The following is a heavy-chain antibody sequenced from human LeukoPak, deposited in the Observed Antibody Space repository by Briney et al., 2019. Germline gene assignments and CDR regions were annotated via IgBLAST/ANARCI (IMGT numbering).Heavy chain of an antibody. D-gene: IGHD3-10*01. CDR2: ISWNSGSI. CDR3: ARQPTNPVLVEGVWFDP. Sequence: PGGSLRLSCAASGFTFDDYAMHWVRQAPGKGLEWVSGISWNSGSIGYADSVKGRFTISRDNAKNSLYLQMNSLRAEDTALYYCARQPTNPVLVEGVWFDPWGQGTLVTVSS. CDR1: GFTFDDYA. J-gene: IGHJ5*02. V-gene: IGHV3-9*01.